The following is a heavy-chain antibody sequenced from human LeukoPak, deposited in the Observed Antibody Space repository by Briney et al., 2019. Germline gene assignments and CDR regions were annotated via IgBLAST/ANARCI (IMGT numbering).Heavy chain of an antibody. CDR1: GYTFIAYY. D-gene: IGHD1-26*01. V-gene: IGHV1-18*04. Sequence: ASVKVSCKASGYTFIAYYMHWVRQAPGQGLEWMGWISAYNGNTNYAQKLQGRVTMTTDTSTSTAYMELRSLRSDDTAVYYCASISIVGATLDYWGQGTLVTVSS. J-gene: IGHJ4*02. CDR2: ISAYNGNT. CDR3: ASISIVGATLDY.